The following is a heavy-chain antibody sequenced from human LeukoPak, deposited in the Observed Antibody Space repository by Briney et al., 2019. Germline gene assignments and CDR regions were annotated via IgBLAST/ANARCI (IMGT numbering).Heavy chain of an antibody. J-gene: IGHJ4*02. V-gene: IGHV1-18*01. D-gene: IGHD1-26*01. CDR1: GYTFTSYG. CDR2: ISAYNGNT. Sequence: ASVKVSCKASGYTFTSYGISWVRQAPGQGLEWMGWISAYNGNTNYAQKLQGRVTMTTDTSTSTAYMELRSLRSDDTAVYYCARDHLVGATQSFGYWGQGTLVTVSS. CDR3: ARDHLVGATQSFGY.